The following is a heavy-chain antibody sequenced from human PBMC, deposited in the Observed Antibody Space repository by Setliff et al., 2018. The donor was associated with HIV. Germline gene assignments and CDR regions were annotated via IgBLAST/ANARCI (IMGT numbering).Heavy chain of an antibody. CDR1: GFTLSEVS. D-gene: IGHD5-12*01. CDR3: AIDGAGGWLRPMPDY. CDR2: FDPQDGET. J-gene: IGHJ4*02. Sequence: ASVKVSCKVFGFTLSEVSIHWVRQAPGKGLEWMGYFDPQDGETVYAQKFQGRATMTEDTSIDTAYMELTRLRSEDTAVYYCAIDGAGGWLRPMPDYWGQGTLVTVSS. V-gene: IGHV1-24*01.